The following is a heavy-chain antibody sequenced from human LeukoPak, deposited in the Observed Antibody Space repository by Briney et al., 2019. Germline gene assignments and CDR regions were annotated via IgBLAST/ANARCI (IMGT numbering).Heavy chain of an antibody. Sequence: PGGSLILCCAASECTFSSYARSWVRQARGEVLELVSTISGGCGSTYYADSVKGRFTISRDNAKNSLYLQMNSLRAEDTALYYCARLYCSSTSCHTLHYYYMDVWGKGTTVTVSS. D-gene: IGHD2-2*02. CDR3: ARLYCSSTSCHTLHYYYMDV. CDR2: ISGGCGST. CDR1: ECTFSSYA. J-gene: IGHJ6*03. V-gene: IGHV3-23*01.